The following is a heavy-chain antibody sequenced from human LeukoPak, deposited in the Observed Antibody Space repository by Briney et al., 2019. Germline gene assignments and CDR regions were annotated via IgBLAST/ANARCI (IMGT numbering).Heavy chain of an antibody. CDR1: GGSISSYY. D-gene: IGHD3-10*01. J-gene: IGHJ4*02. V-gene: IGHV4-59*08. CDR2: IYYSGST. Sequence: SETLSLTCTVSGGSISSYYWSWIRQPPGKGLEWIGYIYYSGSTYYNPSLKSRVTISVDTSKNQFSLKLSSVTAADTAVYYCARLWSRGGDYWGQGTLVTVSP. CDR3: ARLWSRGGDY.